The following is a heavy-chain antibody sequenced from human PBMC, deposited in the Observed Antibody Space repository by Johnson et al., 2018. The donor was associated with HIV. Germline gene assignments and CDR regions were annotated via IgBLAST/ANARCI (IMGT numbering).Heavy chain of an antibody. D-gene: IGHD1-26*01. J-gene: IGHJ3*02. Sequence: QVQLVESGGGLVQPGGSLRLSCAASGFTFSSYGIHWVRQAPGKGLEWVAFIRYDGTNKYYADSLKGRFTISRDNSKNTVYLQMNSLRPEDTAVYYCAKDGGSYGGAFDIWGQGTMVTVSS. V-gene: IGHV3-30*02. CDR2: IRYDGTNK. CDR3: AKDGGSYGGAFDI. CDR1: GFTFSSYG.